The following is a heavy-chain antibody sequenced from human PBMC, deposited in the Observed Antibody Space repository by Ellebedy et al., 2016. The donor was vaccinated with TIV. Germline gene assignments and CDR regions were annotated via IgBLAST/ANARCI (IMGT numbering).Heavy chain of an antibody. D-gene: IGHD6-13*01. CDR1: GDSVSSTSVS. Sequence: LRLSCVISGDSVSSTSVSWSWIRQSPSRGLEWLGRTYHRTKWYNDYEESVKNRIIINPDTSKNQFSLQLSSVTPEDTAVYYCARGGIAAAGRPFDYWGQGTLVTVSS. CDR3: ARGGIAAAGRPFDY. CDR2: TYHRTKWYN. V-gene: IGHV6-1*01. J-gene: IGHJ4*02.